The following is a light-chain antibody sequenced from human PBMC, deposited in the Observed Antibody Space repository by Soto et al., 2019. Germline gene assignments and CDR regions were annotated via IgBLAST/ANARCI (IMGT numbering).Light chain of an antibody. CDR1: QSVSSGY. CDR3: QQYGTSPWT. CDR2: GAS. J-gene: IGKJ1*01. V-gene: IGKV3-20*01. Sequence: EIVLTQSPGTLYLSPGERATLSCRASQSVSSGYLAWYQQRPGQAPRLLIYGASTRATGIPDRFSGSGSGTDFTLTISRLEPEDFAVYYCQQYGTSPWTFGQGTKV.